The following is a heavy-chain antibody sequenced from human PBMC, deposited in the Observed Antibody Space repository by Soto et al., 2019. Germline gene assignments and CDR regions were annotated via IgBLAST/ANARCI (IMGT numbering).Heavy chain of an antibody. CDR1: GFTFTRHS. CDR3: ARESEDLTSNFDY. J-gene: IGHJ4*02. Sequence: GGSLRLSCAASGFTFTRHSMNWVRQAPGKGLEWVSSISSTTNYVYYGDSMKGRFTISRDNAKNSLYLEMNSLRAEDTAVYYCARESEDLTSNFDYWGQGTLVTVSS. CDR2: ISSTTNYV. V-gene: IGHV3-21*06.